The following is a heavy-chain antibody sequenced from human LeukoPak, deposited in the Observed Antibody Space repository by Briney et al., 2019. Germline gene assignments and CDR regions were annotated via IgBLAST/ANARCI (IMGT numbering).Heavy chain of an antibody. J-gene: IGHJ4*02. V-gene: IGHV3-23*01. Sequence: GGSLRLSCAASGFTFNNYAMTWVRQAPGKGLEWVSVISTSGASTYSADSVKGRFTISRDNSKNTLYLQMNTLRVEDTVVYYCAKGVSTRPLYYFDNWGQGTLVTVSS. D-gene: IGHD6-6*01. CDR1: GFTFNNYA. CDR3: AKGVSTRPLYYFDN. CDR2: ISTSGAST.